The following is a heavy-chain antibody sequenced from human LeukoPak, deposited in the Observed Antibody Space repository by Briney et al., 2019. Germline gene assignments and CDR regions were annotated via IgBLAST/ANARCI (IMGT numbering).Heavy chain of an antibody. CDR1: GYTLTELS. CDR2: FDPEDGET. Sequence: ASVKVSCKVSGYTLTELSMHWVRQAPGKGLEWMGGFDPEDGETIYAQKFQGRVTMTEDTSTDTAYMELSSLRSEDTAVYYCATGASGSYYNNLDYWGQGTLVTVSS. V-gene: IGHV1-24*01. J-gene: IGHJ4*02. CDR3: ATGASGSYYNNLDY. D-gene: IGHD3-10*01.